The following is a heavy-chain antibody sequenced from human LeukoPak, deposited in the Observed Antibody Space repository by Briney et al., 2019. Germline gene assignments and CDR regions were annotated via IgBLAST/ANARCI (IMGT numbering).Heavy chain of an antibody. CDR3: ARGYYYMDV. CDR1: GFTVSSDY. CDR2: IYSGGST. Sequence: GGSLRLSCAASGFTVSSDYMNWVRQAPGKGLEWVSVIYSGGSTYYADSVKGRFTISRDSSKNTLYLQMNSLRAADAAVYYCARGYYYMDVWGQGAKFTVSS. J-gene: IGHJ6*03. V-gene: IGHV3-53*01.